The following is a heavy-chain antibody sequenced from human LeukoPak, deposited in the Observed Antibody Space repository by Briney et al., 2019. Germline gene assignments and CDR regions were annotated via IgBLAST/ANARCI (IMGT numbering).Heavy chain of an antibody. J-gene: IGHJ4*02. CDR2: INHSGST. D-gene: IGHD3-22*01. CDR1: GGPFSGYY. CDR3: ARGYYYDSSGSRALGY. Sequence: SETLSLTCAVYGGPFSGYYWSWIRQPPGKGLEWIGEINHSGSTNYNPSLKSRVTISVDTSKNQFSLKLSSVTAADTAVYYCARGYYYDSSGSRALGYWGQGTLVTVSS. V-gene: IGHV4-34*01.